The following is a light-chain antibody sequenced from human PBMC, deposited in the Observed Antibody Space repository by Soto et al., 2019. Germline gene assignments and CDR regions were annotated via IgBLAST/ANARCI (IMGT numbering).Light chain of an antibody. J-gene: IGLJ2*01. V-gene: IGLV1-44*01. CDR2: SND. CDR1: RSNIGSNT. Sequence: QSVLTQPPSASGTPGQRVTISRSGSRSNIGSNTVSWYRQLPGTAPKLLIYSNDQRPSGVPDRFSGSKSGTSASLAISGLQSEDEADYYCAAWDDSLNGLVFGGGTKVTVL. CDR3: AAWDDSLNGLV.